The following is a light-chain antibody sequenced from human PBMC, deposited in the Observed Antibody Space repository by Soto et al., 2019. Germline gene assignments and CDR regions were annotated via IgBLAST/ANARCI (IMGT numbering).Light chain of an antibody. J-gene: IGLJ1*01. Sequence: QSVLTQAPTVSGAPGQRVTISCTGSSSNIGAGYDVHWYQQLPGTAPKLLIYGNSNRPSRVPDRFSGSKSGTSASLAITGLQAEDEADYYCQSYDSSLSGYVFGTGTKVTVL. CDR2: GNS. V-gene: IGLV1-40*01. CDR3: QSYDSSLSGYV. CDR1: SSNIGAGYD.